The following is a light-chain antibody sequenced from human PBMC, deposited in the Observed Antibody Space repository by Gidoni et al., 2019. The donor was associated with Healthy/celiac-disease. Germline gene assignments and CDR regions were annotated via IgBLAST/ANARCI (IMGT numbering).Light chain of an antibody. CDR1: QGTSSW. CDR2: AAS. Sequence: IQMTEIPSSLSASVGDRVTITCRASQGTSSWLAWYQQKPGNAPKLLIYAASSLQSGVPSRFSGSGSGTDFTLTISSLQPEDFATYYCQQANSFLPFTFGPGTKVDIK. CDR3: QQANSFLPFT. V-gene: IGKV1-12*01. J-gene: IGKJ3*01.